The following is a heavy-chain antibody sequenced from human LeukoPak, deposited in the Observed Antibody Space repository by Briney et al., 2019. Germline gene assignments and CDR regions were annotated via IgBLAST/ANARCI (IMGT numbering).Heavy chain of an antibody. V-gene: IGHV3-30*18. D-gene: IGHD5-18*01. CDR3: AKSGSGYSYGLDC. CDR1: GFTFSSYG. Sequence: GRSLRLSCAASGFTFSSYGMHWVRQAPGKGLEWVAVISYDGSNKYYADSVKGRFTISRDNSKNTLYLQMNSLRAEDTAVYYCAKSGSGYSYGLDCWGQGTLVTVSS. J-gene: IGHJ4*02. CDR2: ISYDGSNK.